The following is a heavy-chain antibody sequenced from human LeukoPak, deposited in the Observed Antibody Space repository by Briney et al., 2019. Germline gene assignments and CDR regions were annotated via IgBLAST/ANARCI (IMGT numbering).Heavy chain of an antibody. D-gene: IGHD3-22*01. Sequence: ASVKVPCKASGYTFTSYYMHWVRQAPGQGLEWMGIINPSGGSTSYAQKFQGRVTMTRDTSTSTVYMELSSLRSEDTAVYYCARDYDYYDSSGLGDYWGQGTLVTVSS. CDR2: INPSGGST. CDR1: GYTFTSYY. CDR3: ARDYDYYDSSGLGDY. V-gene: IGHV1-46*01. J-gene: IGHJ4*02.